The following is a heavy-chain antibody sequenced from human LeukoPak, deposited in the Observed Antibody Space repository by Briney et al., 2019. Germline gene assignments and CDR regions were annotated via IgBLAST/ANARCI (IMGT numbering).Heavy chain of an antibody. CDR3: ARQDLAVSGIDS. CDR2: IYYSGTT. D-gene: IGHD6-13*01. V-gene: IGHV4-39*01. CDR1: GGSTSSGSHY. Sequence: PSETLSLTCTVSGGSTSSGSHYWGWIRQPPGKGLEWIGSIYYSGTTYYSPSLKSRVSISLATSKDQFSLKLNSVTAADTAVYYSARQDLAVSGIDSWGQGTLVTVSS. J-gene: IGHJ4*02.